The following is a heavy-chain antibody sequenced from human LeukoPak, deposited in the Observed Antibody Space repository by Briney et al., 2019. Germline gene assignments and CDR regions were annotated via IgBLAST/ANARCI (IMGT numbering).Heavy chain of an antibody. Sequence: ASVKVSCKASGYTFTSYDINWVRQATGQGLEWMGWMNPNSGNTGYAQKFQGRVTMTRNTSISTAYMELSSLRSEDTAVYYCARATTRRITGKTREIHWDYWGQGTLVTVSS. J-gene: IGHJ4*02. CDR3: ARATTRRITGKTREIHWDY. CDR1: GYTFTSYD. CDR2: MNPNSGNT. D-gene: IGHD1-20*01. V-gene: IGHV1-8*01.